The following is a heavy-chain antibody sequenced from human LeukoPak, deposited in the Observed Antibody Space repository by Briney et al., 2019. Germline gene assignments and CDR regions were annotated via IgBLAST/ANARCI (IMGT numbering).Heavy chain of an antibody. CDR1: GFTFTSYA. CDR3: AKARGIQLWFLDY. Sequence: GGSLRLSCTASGFTFTSYAMSWVRQAPGKGLEWVSAISGSGGNTCYADSVKGRFTISRDDSKNTLSLQMNSLRADDTAVYYCAKARGIQLWFLDYWGEGTLVTVSS. D-gene: IGHD5-18*01. CDR2: ISGSGGNT. V-gene: IGHV3-23*01. J-gene: IGHJ4*02.